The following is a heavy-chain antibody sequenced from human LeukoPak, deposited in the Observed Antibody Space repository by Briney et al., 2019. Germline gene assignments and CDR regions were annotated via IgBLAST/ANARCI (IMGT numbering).Heavy chain of an antibody. D-gene: IGHD6-13*01. Sequence: PGRSLRLSCAASGFTFSSYAMRWVRQAPGKGLEWVAVISYDGSNKYYADSVKGRFTISRDNSKNTLYLQMNSLRAEETAVCYCARGSSGSWGQGTLVTVSS. V-gene: IGHV3-30*01. CDR3: ARGSSGS. J-gene: IGHJ4*02. CDR2: ISYDGSNK. CDR1: GFTFSSYA.